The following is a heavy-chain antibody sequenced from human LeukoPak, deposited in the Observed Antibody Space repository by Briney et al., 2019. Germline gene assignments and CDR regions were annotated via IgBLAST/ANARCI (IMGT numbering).Heavy chain of an antibody. D-gene: IGHD1-26*01. V-gene: IGHV4-39*01. CDR3: ARHPGSYDC. CDR1: GGSISSSSYY. Sequence: SETLSLTRTVSGGSISSSSYYWGWIRQPPGKGLEWIGSMYYSGSTYYNPSLKSRVTISVDTSRNQFSLNLTSVTAADTAVYYCARHPGSYDCWGQGTLVTVSS. J-gene: IGHJ4*02. CDR2: MYYSGST.